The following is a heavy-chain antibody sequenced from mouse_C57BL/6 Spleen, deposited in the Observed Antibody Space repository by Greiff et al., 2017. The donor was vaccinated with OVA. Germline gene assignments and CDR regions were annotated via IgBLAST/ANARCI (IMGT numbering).Heavy chain of an antibody. J-gene: IGHJ3*01. Sequence: EVKLQESGPGLVKPSQSLSLTCSVTGYSITSGYYWNWIRQFPGNKLEWMGYISYDGSNNYNPSLKNRISITRDTSKNQFFLKLNSVTTEDTATYYCARGGEWFAYWGQGTLVTVSA. V-gene: IGHV3-6*01. CDR3: ARGGEWFAY. CDR1: GYSITSGYY. CDR2: ISYDGSN.